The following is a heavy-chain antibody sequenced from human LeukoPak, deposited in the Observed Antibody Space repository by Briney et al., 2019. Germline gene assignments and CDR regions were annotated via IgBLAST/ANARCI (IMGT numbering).Heavy chain of an antibody. CDR3: ARGVIATGGNDFDY. D-gene: IGHD6-13*01. CDR2: IDYSGST. J-gene: IGHJ4*02. CDR1: GGSIGRNFYY. V-gene: IGHV4-39*07. Sequence: SETLSLTCTVSGGSIGRNFYYWGWIRQPPGKGLEWIGSIDYSGSTYYNPSLKSRVTISVDTSKNQFSLKVISVTAADTAVYYCARGVIATGGNDFDYWGQGTLVTVSS.